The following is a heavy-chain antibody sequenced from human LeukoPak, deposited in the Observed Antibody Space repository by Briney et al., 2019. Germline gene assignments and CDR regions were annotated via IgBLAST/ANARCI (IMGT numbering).Heavy chain of an antibody. D-gene: IGHD3-3*01. V-gene: IGHV1-18*01. Sequence: GASVKVSCKASGYTFTSYGISWVRQAPGQGLERMGWISAYNGNTNYAQKLQGRVTMTTDTSTSTAYMELRSLRSDDTAVYYCARAPDDFWSGYPNNWFDPWGQGTLVTVSS. CDR1: GYTFTSYG. CDR3: ARAPDDFWSGYPNNWFDP. J-gene: IGHJ5*02. CDR2: ISAYNGNT.